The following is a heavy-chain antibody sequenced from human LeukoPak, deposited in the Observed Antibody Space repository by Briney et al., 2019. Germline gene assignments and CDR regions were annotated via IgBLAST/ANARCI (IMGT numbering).Heavy chain of an antibody. V-gene: IGHV1-69*04. CDR3: ARDGIVLMVYATHVGMDV. J-gene: IGHJ6*02. CDR1: GGTFSSYA. Sequence: SVKVSCKASGGTFSSYAISWVRQAPGQGLEWMGRIIPILGIANYAQKFRGRVTITADKSTSTAYMELSSLRSEDTAVYYCARDGIVLMVYATHVGMDVWGQGTTVTVSS. CDR2: IIPILGIA. D-gene: IGHD2-8*01.